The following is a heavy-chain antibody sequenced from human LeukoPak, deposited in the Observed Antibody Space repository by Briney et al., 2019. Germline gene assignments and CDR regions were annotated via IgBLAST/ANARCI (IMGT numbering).Heavy chain of an antibody. D-gene: IGHD6-13*01. J-gene: IGHJ4*02. Sequence: SETLSLTCAVYGGSFSGYYWSWIRRPPGKGLEWIGEINHSGSTNYNPSLKSRVTISVDTSKNQFSLKLSSVTAADTAVYYCAGSRWYTRYFDYWGQGTLVTVSS. V-gene: IGHV4-34*01. CDR2: INHSGST. CDR1: GGSFSGYY. CDR3: AGSRWYTRYFDY.